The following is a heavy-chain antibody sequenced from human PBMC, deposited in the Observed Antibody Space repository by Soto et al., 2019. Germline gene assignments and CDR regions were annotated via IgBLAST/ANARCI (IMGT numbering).Heavy chain of an antibody. CDR2: IYPGDSDT. CDR3: ARHQRITIFGVVTGMDV. D-gene: IGHD3-3*01. V-gene: IGHV5-51*01. Sequence: GKSLKISCKGSGYSFTSYWIGWVRQMPGKGLEWMGIIYPGDSDTRYSPSFQGQVTISADKSISTAYLQWSSLKASDTAMYYCARHQRITIFGVVTGMDVWGQGTTVTVSS. CDR1: GYSFTSYW. J-gene: IGHJ6*02.